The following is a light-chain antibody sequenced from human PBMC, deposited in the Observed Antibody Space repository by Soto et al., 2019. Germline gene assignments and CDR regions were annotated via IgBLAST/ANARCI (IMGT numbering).Light chain of an antibody. CDR3: QQYGGSPRYT. CDR2: STS. J-gene: IGKJ2*01. CDR1: QSVSSTY. Sequence: EIVLTQSPGTLSLSPGERATLSCRASQSVSSTYLAWYQQRPGQAPRLLIYSTSSRATGIPDRFSGSGSGTDFTLTISRLEPEDFAVYYCQQYGGSPRYTFGQGTKPEIK. V-gene: IGKV3-20*01.